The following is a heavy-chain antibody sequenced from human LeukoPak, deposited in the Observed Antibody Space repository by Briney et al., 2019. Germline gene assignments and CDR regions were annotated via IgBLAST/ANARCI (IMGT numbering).Heavy chain of an antibody. Sequence: GASVKISCKASGYTFTSYGISWVRQAPGQGLEWMGWISAYNGNTNYAQKLQGRVTMTTDTSTSTAYMELRSLRSDDTAVYYCAREIRPIVVEPAAAPPFYYYYMDVWGKGTTVTVSS. CDR1: GYTFTSYG. CDR3: AREIRPIVVEPAAAPPFYYYYMDV. J-gene: IGHJ6*03. CDR2: ISAYNGNT. D-gene: IGHD2-2*01. V-gene: IGHV1-18*01.